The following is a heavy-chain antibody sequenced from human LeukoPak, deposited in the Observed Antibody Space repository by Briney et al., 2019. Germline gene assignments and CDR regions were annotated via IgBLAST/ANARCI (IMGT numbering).Heavy chain of an antibody. D-gene: IGHD3-22*01. CDR3: ARVRRYYDSSGPSDY. J-gene: IGHJ4*02. CDR1: GYTFTGYY. V-gene: IGHV1-2*02. CDR2: INPNSGGT. Sequence: GASVKVSCKASGYTFTGYYMHWVRQAPGQGLEWMGWINPNSGGTNYAQKFQGRVTMTRDTSISTAYMELSRLRSDDTAVYYCARVRRYYDSSGPSDYWGQGTLVTVSS.